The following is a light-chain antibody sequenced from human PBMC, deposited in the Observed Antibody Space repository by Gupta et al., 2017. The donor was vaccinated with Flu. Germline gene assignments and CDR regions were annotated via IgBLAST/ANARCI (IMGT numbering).Light chain of an antibody. CDR3: NSYTNNSHGV. V-gene: IGLV2-14*01. CDR1: SSDIGDYKY. CDR2: EVS. J-gene: IGLJ3*02. Sequence: ITISSSGTSSDIGDYKYVYWNQHHTDRTNNLMVYEVSTRAAEVASRFSVSKSGNTASLTISGLKAEDEADYYCNSYTNNSHGVFGGGTKLTVL.